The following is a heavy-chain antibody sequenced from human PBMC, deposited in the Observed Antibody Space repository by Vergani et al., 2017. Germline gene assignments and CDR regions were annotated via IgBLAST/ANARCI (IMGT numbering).Heavy chain of an antibody. V-gene: IGHV5-51*01. J-gene: IGHJ4*02. Sequence: EVELVQSGPEMRKPGESLKISCKGSEYSFGNYWKGWVRQLPGKGLEWMGIIYPADSDTRYSPSFQGQVTISADKSISTAFLQWDSLKASDTALYYCARHTTYTDSWGQGTLVTVSS. CDR1: EYSFGNYW. CDR2: IYPADSDT. D-gene: IGHD1-1*01. CDR3: ARHTTYTDS.